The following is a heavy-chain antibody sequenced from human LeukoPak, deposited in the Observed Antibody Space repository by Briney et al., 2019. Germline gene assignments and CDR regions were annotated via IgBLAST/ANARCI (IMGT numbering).Heavy chain of an antibody. J-gene: IGHJ4*02. D-gene: IGHD1-26*01. CDR3: ARDSSGSYLFDY. CDR1: GFTFSSYA. Sequence: GGSLRLSCAASGFTFSSYAMHWVRQAPGKGLEWVAVISYGGSNKYYADSVKGRFTISRDNSKNTLYLQMNSLRAEDTAVYYCARDSSGSYLFDYWGQGTLVTVSS. CDR2: ISYGGSNK. V-gene: IGHV3-30-3*01.